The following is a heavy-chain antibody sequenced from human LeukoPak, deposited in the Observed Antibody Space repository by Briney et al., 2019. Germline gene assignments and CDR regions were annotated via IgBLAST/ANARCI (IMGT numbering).Heavy chain of an antibody. CDR2: LSGSGAST. CDR1: GFTFSSHA. V-gene: IGHV3-23*01. Sequence: GGSLRLSCTASGFTFSSHAMSWVRQAPGKGLEWVSALSGSGASTYYADSVKGRFTISRDNSQNILYLQMNSLRVADTAMYYCAKDRSITMVRGVTENWFDSWGQGVLVTVSS. D-gene: IGHD3-10*01. J-gene: IGHJ5*01. CDR3: AKDRSITMVRGVTENWFDS.